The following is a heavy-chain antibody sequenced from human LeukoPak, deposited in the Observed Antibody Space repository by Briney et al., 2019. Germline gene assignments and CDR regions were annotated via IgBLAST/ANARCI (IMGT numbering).Heavy chain of an antibody. CDR2: ISYDGTNK. CDR1: GFPFSNYA. V-gene: IGHV3-30-3*01. CDR3: ARAGDYGSGSCAFDM. Sequence: PGRSLRLSCAASGFPFSNYAMHWVRQAPGKGLEWVAVISYDGTNKYYADSVKGRFTISRDNSKNTLYLQMNSLRAEDTAVYYCARAGDYGSGSCAFDMWGQGTMVTVSS. J-gene: IGHJ3*02. D-gene: IGHD3-10*01.